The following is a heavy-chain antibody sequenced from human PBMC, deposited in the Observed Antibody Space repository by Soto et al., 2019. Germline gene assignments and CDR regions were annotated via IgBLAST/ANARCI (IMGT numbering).Heavy chain of an antibody. CDR1: GGSISSYY. J-gene: IGHJ6*03. D-gene: IGHD3-3*01. Sequence: PSETLSLTCTVSGGSISSYYWSWIRQPPGKGLEWIGYIYYSGSTNYNPSLKSRVTISVDTSKNQFSLKLSSVTAADTAVYYCARIFWDGYYTNYYYMDVWGKGTTVTVSS. CDR2: IYYSGST. CDR3: ARIFWDGYYTNYYYMDV. V-gene: IGHV4-59*08.